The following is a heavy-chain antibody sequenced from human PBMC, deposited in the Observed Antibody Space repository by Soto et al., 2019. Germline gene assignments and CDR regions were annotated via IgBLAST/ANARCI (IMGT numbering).Heavy chain of an antibody. Sequence: GGSLRLSCAASGFIFTNYAMNWVRQAPGKGLEWVSVIGGRGNSAYYADSVQGRFTISRDNSKNTLSLQMSSLTADDTAIYYCGREARGFFDFWGRGKRATVS. CDR1: GFIFTNYA. J-gene: IGHJ3*01. CDR3: GREARGFFDF. CDR2: IGGRGNSA. V-gene: IGHV3-23*01. D-gene: IGHD5-12*01.